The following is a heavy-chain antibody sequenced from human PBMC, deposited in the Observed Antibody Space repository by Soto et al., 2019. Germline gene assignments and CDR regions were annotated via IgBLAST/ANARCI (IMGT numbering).Heavy chain of an antibody. D-gene: IGHD5-12*01. J-gene: IGHJ4*02. V-gene: IGHV3-53*01. CDR3: AREVVVATTPGYFDY. Sequence: GGSLRLSCAASGFTVSSNYMSWVRQAPGKGLEWVSVIYSGGSTYYADSVKGRFTISRDKSKNTLYLQMNSLRAEDTAVYYCAREVVVATTPGYFDYCGQGTLVTVSS. CDR1: GFTVSSNY. CDR2: IYSGGST.